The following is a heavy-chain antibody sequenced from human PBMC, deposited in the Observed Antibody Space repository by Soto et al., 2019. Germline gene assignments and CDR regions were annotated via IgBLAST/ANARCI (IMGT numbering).Heavy chain of an antibody. V-gene: IGHV3-15*07. J-gene: IGHJ4*02. D-gene: IGHD3-10*01. Sequence: GGSPRLSCAASGFTFSNAWMNWFRQAPGKGLEWVGRIKSKTDGGTTDYAAPVKGRFTISRDDSKNTLYLQMNSLKTEDTAVYYCTTDSGRFTMLRGALSYCGQVTLVTVSS. CDR3: TTDSGRFTMLRGALSY. CDR2: IKSKTDGGTT. CDR1: GFTFSNAW.